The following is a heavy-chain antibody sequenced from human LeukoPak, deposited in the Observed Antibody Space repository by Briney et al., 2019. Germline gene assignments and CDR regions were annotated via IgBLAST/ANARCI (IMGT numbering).Heavy chain of an antibody. D-gene: IGHD5-12*01. V-gene: IGHV4-59*01. J-gene: IGHJ4*02. Sequence: PSETLSLTCTVSGDSMSNSYWTWIRQPPGKGLECIGFIYYTGSTTYNPSLGSRVTISIDTSKNQFSLKLSSVTAADTAVYYCARLGGYGYFDYWGQGTLVTVSS. CDR2: IYYTGST. CDR1: GDSMSNSY. CDR3: ARLGGYGYFDY.